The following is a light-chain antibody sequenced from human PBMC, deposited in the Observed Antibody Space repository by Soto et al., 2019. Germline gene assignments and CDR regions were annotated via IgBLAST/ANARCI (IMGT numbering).Light chain of an antibody. CDR2: GAS. Sequence: EIVMTQSPATLSVSPGERATLSCRASQSVSSNLAWYQQKPGQVPRLLIFGASIRASGIPARFSGSGSGTEFALTISSLQSEDFAVYYCQHYNNWPRTFGQGTRWIS. V-gene: IGKV3-15*01. J-gene: IGKJ1*01. CDR1: QSVSSN. CDR3: QHYNNWPRT.